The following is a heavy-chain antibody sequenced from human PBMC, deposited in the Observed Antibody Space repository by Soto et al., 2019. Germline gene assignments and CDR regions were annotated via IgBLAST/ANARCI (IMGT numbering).Heavy chain of an antibody. CDR3: ARFVWDDAFDT. CDR2: IYYSGST. D-gene: IGHD1-26*01. Sequence: SETLSLTCTVSGGSISSYYWSWIRQPPGKGLEWIGYIYYSGSTNYNPSLKSRVTISVDTSKNQFSLKLSSVTAADTAVYYCARFVWDDAFDTWGQGTMVT. V-gene: IGHV4-59*01. J-gene: IGHJ3*02. CDR1: GGSISSYY.